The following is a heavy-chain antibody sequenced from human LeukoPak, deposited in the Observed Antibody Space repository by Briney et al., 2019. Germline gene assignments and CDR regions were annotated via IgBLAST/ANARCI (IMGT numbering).Heavy chain of an antibody. CDR3: ARGWSSAAAGPFDY. CDR2: INHSGST. J-gene: IGHJ4*02. Sequence: PSQTLSLTCTVSGGSISSGGYYWSWIRQPPGKGLEWIGEINHSGSTNYNPSLKSRVTISVDTSKNQFSLKLSSVTAADTAVYYCARGWSSAAAGPFDYWGQGTLVTVSS. D-gene: IGHD6-13*01. CDR1: GGSISSGGYY. V-gene: IGHV4-30-2*01.